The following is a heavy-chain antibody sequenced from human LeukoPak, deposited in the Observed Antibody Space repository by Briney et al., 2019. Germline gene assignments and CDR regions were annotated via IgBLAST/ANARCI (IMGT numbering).Heavy chain of an antibody. J-gene: IGHJ5*02. CDR1: GGSFSGYY. D-gene: IGHD1-14*01. Sequence: PSETLSLTCAVYGGSFSGYYWSWIRQPPGKGLEWIGEINHSGSTSYNPSLKSRVTISVDTSKNQFSLNLSSVTAADTAVYYCARTGRGWFDPWGQGTLVTVSS. CDR2: INHSGST. CDR3: ARTGRGWFDP. V-gene: IGHV4-34*01.